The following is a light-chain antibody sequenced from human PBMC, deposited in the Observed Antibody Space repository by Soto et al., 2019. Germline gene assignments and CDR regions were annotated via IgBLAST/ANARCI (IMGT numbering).Light chain of an antibody. Sequence: EIVLTQSPATLSSSPGERATLSCRASQSVSSYLAWYQQKPGQAPRLLIYDASNRATGIPARFSGSGSGTDFTLAISSLEPEDFAVYYCQQRSNWPFTFGPGTNVDI. CDR1: QSVSSY. V-gene: IGKV3-11*01. J-gene: IGKJ3*01. CDR2: DAS. CDR3: QQRSNWPFT.